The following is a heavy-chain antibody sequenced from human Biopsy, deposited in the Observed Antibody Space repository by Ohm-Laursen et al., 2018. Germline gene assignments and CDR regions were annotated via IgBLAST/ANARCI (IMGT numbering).Heavy chain of an antibody. D-gene: IGHD4-23*01. J-gene: IGHJ4*02. V-gene: IGHV4-59*11. CDR1: GGSFTGHY. CDR3: ARGSNDFGGLYFPR. Sequence: SDTLSLTCTVSGGSFTGHYWSWIRQPPGQGLEWIGHISYTGYTSYNASLKSRVTISVDTSTNHFSLRLSPLTAADTAVYYCARGSNDFGGLYFPRWGQGTLLTVSS. CDR2: ISYTGYT.